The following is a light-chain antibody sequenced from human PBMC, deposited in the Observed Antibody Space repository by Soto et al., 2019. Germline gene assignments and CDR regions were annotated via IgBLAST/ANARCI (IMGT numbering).Light chain of an antibody. CDR1: QRISSNY. V-gene: IGKV3-20*01. CDR2: AAS. CDR3: QDYGSSPQT. Sequence: DIVLTHSPGTLSLSPGERATLSCRASQRISSNYLGWYQQKPGQAPRLLIYAASSRATGIPDRFSGSGSGTDFTLTISRLEPEDFAVYYCQDYGSSPQTFGQGTQVDIK. J-gene: IGKJ1*01.